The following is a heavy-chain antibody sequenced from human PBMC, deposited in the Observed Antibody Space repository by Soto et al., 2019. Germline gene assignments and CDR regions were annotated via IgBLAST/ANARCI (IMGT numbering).Heavy chain of an antibody. CDR2: IWYDGSNK. V-gene: IGHV3-33*01. J-gene: IGHJ4*02. Sequence: GGSLRLSCAASGFTFSSYGMHWVRQAPGKGLEWVAVIWYDGSNKYYADSVKGRFTISRDNSKNTLYLQMNSLRAEDTAVYYCARDSYQGDTLETGTTYDYWGQGTLVTVSS. D-gene: IGHD1-7*01. CDR3: ARDSYQGDTLETGTTYDY. CDR1: GFTFSSYG.